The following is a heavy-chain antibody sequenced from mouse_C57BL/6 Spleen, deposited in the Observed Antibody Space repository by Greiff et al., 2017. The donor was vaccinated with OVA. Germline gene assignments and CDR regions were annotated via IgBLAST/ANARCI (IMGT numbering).Heavy chain of an antibody. D-gene: IGHD2-2*01. J-gene: IGHJ4*01. V-gene: IGHV1-85*01. CDR2: IYPRDGST. Sequence: VQLQQSGPELVKPGASVKLSCKASGYTFTSYDINWVKQRPGQGLEWIGWIYPRDGSTKYNEKFKGKATLTVDTSSSTAYMELHSLTSEDSAVYFCARDGATMVTTRAMDYWGQGTSVTVSS. CDR3: ARDGATMVTTRAMDY. CDR1: GYTFTSYD.